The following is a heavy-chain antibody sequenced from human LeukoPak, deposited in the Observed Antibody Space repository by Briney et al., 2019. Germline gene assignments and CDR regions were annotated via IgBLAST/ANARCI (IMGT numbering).Heavy chain of an antibody. CDR3: ASLTDIEAGAVRY. CDR2: ISSSSSYI. D-gene: IGHD1-26*01. Sequence: GGSLRLSCAASGFTFSSYSMNWVRQAPGKGLEWVSSISSSSSYIYYADSVKGRFTISRDNAKNSLYLQMNSLGAEDTAVYYCASLTDIEAGAVRYWGQGTPVTVSS. J-gene: IGHJ4*02. CDR1: GFTFSSYS. V-gene: IGHV3-21*01.